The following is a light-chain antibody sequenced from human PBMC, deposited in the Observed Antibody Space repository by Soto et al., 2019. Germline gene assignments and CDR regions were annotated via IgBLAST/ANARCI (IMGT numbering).Light chain of an antibody. J-gene: IGKJ1*01. Sequence: DIQMTQSPSTLSGSVGARVTIPCRASQTISSWLVWYQQKPAKAPKLRLYKASTLKSGVPPRFSGSGSWTAFTRTISSLQTADFATYYCQHYNSYSEACGQGTKVELK. CDR2: KAS. V-gene: IGKV1-5*03. CDR3: QHYNSYSEA. CDR1: QTISSW.